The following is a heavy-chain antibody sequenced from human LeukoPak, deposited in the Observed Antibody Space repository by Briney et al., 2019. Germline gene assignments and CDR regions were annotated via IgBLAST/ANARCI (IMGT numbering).Heavy chain of an antibody. CDR1: GYTLTELS. CDR2: FDPEDGET. D-gene: IGHD3-10*01. V-gene: IGHV1-24*01. J-gene: IGHJ4*02. CDR3: ATPAYYYGSGGYYTQFDY. Sequence: ASVKVSCKVSGYTLTELSMHWVRQAPGKGLEWMGGFDPEDGETIYAQKFQGRVTMTEDTSTDTAYMELSSLRSEDTAVYYCATPAYYYGSGGYYTQFDYWGQGTLVTVSS.